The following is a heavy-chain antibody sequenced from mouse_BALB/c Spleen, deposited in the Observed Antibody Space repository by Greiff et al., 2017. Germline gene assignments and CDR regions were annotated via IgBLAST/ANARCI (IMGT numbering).Heavy chain of an antibody. CDR3: ARPYDYDVGAMDY. V-gene: IGHV1-7*01. CDR1: GYTFTSYW. CDR2: INPSTGYT. D-gene: IGHD2-4*01. Sequence: QVQLQQSGAELAKPGASVKMSCKASGYTFTSYWMHWVKQRPGQGLEWIGYINPSTGYTEYNQKFKDKATLTADKSSSTAYMQLSSLTSEDSAVYYCARPYDYDVGAMDYWGQGTSVTVSS. J-gene: IGHJ4*01.